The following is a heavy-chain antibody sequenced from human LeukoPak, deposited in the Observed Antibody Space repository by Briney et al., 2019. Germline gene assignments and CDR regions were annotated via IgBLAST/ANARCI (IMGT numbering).Heavy chain of an antibody. CDR3: AKTDTGGYHRGNYDF. CDR1: GFTFSDYN. J-gene: IGHJ4*02. D-gene: IGHD2-8*02. V-gene: IGHV3-48*01. Sequence: GGSLRLSCAVSGFTFSDYNMKWVRQAPGRGLEWVLYISAGGATIYYADSVKGRFTISRDNSKSTLNLQMNSLRVDDTAVYYCAKTDTGGYHRGNYDFWGLGTLVTVSS. CDR2: ISAGGATI.